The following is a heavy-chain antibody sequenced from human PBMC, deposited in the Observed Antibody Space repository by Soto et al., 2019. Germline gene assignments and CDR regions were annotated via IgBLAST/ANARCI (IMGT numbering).Heavy chain of an antibody. J-gene: IGHJ3*02. D-gene: IGHD3-16*02. V-gene: IGHV3-11*06. CDR1: GFTFSDYY. Sequence: QVQLVESGGGLVKPGGSLRLSCAASGFTFSDYYKSWIRQAPGKGLEWVSYISSSSSYTNYADSVKGRFTISRDNAKNSLYLQMNSLRAEDTPVYYCARDHALYDYVWGSYRFDAFDIWGQGTMVTVSS. CDR3: ARDHALYDYVWGSYRFDAFDI. CDR2: ISSSSSYT.